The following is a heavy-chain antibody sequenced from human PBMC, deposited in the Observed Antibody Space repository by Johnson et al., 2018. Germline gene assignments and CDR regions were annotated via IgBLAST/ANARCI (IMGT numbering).Heavy chain of an antibody. CDR1: GGSISSSKW. CDR2: IYHSGTT. V-gene: IGHV4-4*02. D-gene: IGHD4-17*01. J-gene: IGHJ3*02. Sequence: QVQLQESGPGLVKPSGTLSLTCAVSGGSISSSKWWSWVRQPPGKGLEWIGEIYHSGTTKYNSSLKSRVTISVDKSNNQLSLKRTSVNAADTAVYYCARGRDDDYGDYNAFDIWGQGTMVTVSS. CDR3: ARGRDDDYGDYNAFDI.